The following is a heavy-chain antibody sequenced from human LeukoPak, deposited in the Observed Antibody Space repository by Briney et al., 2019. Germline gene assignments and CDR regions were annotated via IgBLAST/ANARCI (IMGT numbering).Heavy chain of an antibody. CDR1: GLTFSNAW. D-gene: IGHD5-12*01. Sequence: PGGSFRLSCAVSGLTFSNAWMTWVRQAPGKGLEWVGRIKSKTDGGTIEYAAPLKDRFTISRDDSKDTLYLQLNSLRTEDTAIYYCTTDLIYSGFSYWGQGALVTVSS. CDR3: TTDLIYSGFSY. CDR2: IKSKTDGGTI. J-gene: IGHJ4*02. V-gene: IGHV3-15*01.